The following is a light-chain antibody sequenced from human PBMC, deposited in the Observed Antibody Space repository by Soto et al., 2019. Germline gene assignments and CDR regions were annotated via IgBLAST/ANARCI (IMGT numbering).Light chain of an antibody. CDR1: SSNIGSNS. Sequence: QSVLTQPPSASGTPGQTVSISCFGSSSNIGSNSVNWYQQVPGTAPKLLIYYNNQRPSGVPGRFSASQSGTSASLAISGLQSEDEADYYCVAWDASLSGWVFGGGTKVTVL. CDR2: YNN. V-gene: IGLV1-44*01. J-gene: IGLJ3*02. CDR3: VAWDASLSGWV.